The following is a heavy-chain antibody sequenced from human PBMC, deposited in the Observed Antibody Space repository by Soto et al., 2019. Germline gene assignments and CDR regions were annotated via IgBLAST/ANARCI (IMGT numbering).Heavy chain of an antibody. V-gene: IGHV4-59*01. CDR1: GGSISSYY. D-gene: IGHD4-17*01. CDR2: IYYSGST. J-gene: IGHJ4*02. CDR3: AREGDYGDYVPFDY. Sequence: SETLSLTCTVSGGSISSYYWSWIRQPPGKGLEWIGYIYYSGSTNYNPSLKSRVTISVDTSKNQFSLKLSSVTAVDTAVYYCAREGDYGDYVPFDYWGQGTLVTVSS.